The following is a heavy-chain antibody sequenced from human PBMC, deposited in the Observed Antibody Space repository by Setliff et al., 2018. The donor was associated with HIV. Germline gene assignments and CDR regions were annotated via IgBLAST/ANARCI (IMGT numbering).Heavy chain of an antibody. D-gene: IGHD3-10*01. CDR1: GSSFSSGIYY. V-gene: IGHV4-31*03. Sequence: KPSETLSLTCNVSGSSFSSGIYYWTWIRQQPGKGLEWIGYISYSGSTYYNPSLKSRLTMSIDTSKSHFSLNLNSVTAADTAVYYCASEGAPGGPRLVYWGRGILVTVSS. J-gene: IGHJ4*02. CDR2: ISYSGST. CDR3: ASEGAPGGPRLVY.